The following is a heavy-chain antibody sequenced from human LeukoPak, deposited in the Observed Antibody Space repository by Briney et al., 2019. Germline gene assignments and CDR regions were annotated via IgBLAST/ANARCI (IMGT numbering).Heavy chain of an antibody. CDR1: GYTFTGYY. CDR3: ARGLWATYYYYMDV. V-gene: IGHV1-2*02. CDR2: INPNSGGT. J-gene: IGHJ6*03. Sequence: GASVKVSCKTSGYTFTGYYMHWVRQAPGQGLEWMGWINPNSGGTNYAQKFQGRVTMTRDTSISTAYMELSSLRSEDTAVYYCARGLWATYYYYMDVWGKGTTVTISS. D-gene: IGHD2-21*01.